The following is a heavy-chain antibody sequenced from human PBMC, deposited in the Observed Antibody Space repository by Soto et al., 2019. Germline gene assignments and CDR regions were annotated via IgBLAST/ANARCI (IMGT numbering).Heavy chain of an antibody. V-gene: IGHV1-18*04. CDR3: ARGGGIYSSSWPIDY. J-gene: IGHJ4*02. Sequence: QVQLVQSGAEVKKPGASVKVSCKASGYSFTNYGVTWVRQAPGQGLELMGWLGAYNGNTNYAQKFQGRVTMNTDTSTSADYRELRNLRSDDTAVYYCARGGGIYSSSWPIDYWGQGTLVTVSS. D-gene: IGHD6-13*01. CDR1: GYSFTNYG. CDR2: LGAYNGNT.